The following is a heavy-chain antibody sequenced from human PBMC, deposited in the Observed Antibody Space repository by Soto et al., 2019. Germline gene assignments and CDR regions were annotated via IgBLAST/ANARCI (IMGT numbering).Heavy chain of an antibody. Sequence: ASVKVSCKASGYTFTSYYMHWVRQAPGQGLEWMGIINPSGGSTSYAQKFQGRVTMTRDTSTSTVYMELSSLRSEDTAVYYCARDRAYCGGDCYLWGMDVWGQGXTVTVYS. D-gene: IGHD2-21*02. CDR1: GYTFTSYY. CDR2: INPSGGST. CDR3: ARDRAYCGGDCYLWGMDV. J-gene: IGHJ6*02. V-gene: IGHV1-46*01.